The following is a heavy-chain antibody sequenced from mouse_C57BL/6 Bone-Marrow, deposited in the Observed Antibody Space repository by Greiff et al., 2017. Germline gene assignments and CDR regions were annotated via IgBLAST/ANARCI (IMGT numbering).Heavy chain of an antibody. CDR2: IDPENGDT. CDR3: TTLYDYDFDY. J-gene: IGHJ2*01. V-gene: IGHV14-4*01. CDR1: GFNIKDDY. D-gene: IGHD2-4*01. Sequence: EVQGVESGAELVRPGASVKLSCTASGFNIKDDYMHWVKQRPEQGLEWIGWIDPENGDTEYASKFQGKATITADTSSNTAYLQLSSLTSEDTAVYYCTTLYDYDFDYWGQGATLTVSS.